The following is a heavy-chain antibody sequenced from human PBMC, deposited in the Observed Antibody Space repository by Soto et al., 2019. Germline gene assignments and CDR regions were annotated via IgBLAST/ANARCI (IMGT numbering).Heavy chain of an antibody. CDR1: GFTFDDYA. CDR2: ISWNSGSI. Sequence: GGSLRLSCAASGFTFDDYAMHWVRQAPGKGLEWVSGISWNSGSIGYADSVKGRFTISRDNSKNSLYLQMNSLRAEDTAVYYCARVRLVATAYDAFDIWGQGTMVTVSS. D-gene: IGHD5-12*01. J-gene: IGHJ3*02. V-gene: IGHV3-9*01. CDR3: ARVRLVATAYDAFDI.